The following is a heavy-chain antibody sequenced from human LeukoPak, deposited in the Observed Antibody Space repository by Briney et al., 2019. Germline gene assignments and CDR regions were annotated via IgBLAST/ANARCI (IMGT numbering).Heavy chain of an antibody. CDR2: ISYDGSNK. D-gene: IGHD5-18*01. CDR1: GFTFSSYA. Sequence: GRSLRLSCAASGFTFSSYAMHWVRQAPGKGLEWVAVISYDGSNKYYADSVKGRFTISRDNSKNTLYLQMNSLRAEDTAVYYCARDIRGYSYGYVFDYWGRGTLVTVSS. V-gene: IGHV3-30-3*01. CDR3: ARDIRGYSYGYVFDY. J-gene: IGHJ4*02.